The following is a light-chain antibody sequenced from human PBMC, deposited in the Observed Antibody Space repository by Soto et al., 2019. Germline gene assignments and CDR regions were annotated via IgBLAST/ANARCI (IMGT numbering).Light chain of an antibody. V-gene: IGKV1-5*01. CDR3: QQYNDYWT. J-gene: IGKJ1*01. Sequence: EIQMTLYTSTLSASVGDRVVITCRASQSITTWLAWYQQKPAKDPKLLIYDDSSLESGVPSRFSGSGSGTEFTLTISSLQPDDFATYYRQQYNDYWTFGQGTKVDI. CDR1: QSITTW. CDR2: DDS.